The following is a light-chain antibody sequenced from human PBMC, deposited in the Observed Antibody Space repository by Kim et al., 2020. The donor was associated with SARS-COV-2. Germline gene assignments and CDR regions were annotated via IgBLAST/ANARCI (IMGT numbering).Light chain of an antibody. CDR2: DND. V-gene: IGLV1-51*01. CDR3: GTWDTSLSARV. CDR1: TSNFRNNY. Sequence: QSVLTQPPSVSATPGQKVTISCSGSTSNFRNNYVSWYQQLPGTAPKLLIYDNDNRPSGIPDRFSGSKSGTSATLGITGLQTGDEADYYCGTWDTSLSARVFGGGTQLTVL. J-gene: IGLJ3*02.